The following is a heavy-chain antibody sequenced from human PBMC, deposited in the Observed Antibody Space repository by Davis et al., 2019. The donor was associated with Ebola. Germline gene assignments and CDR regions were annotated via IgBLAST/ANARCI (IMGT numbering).Heavy chain of an antibody. D-gene: IGHD4-23*01. CDR1: GYTFTRYD. Sequence: AASVKVSRKASGYTFTRYDINWVRQATGQGLEWMGWMNPNSGNTVYAQKFQGRVSMTRNTSISTAYMELSSLRSEDTAVYYCARGQQLTPDYWGQGTLVTVSS. J-gene: IGHJ4*02. CDR3: ARGQQLTPDY. V-gene: IGHV1-8*01. CDR2: MNPNSGNT.